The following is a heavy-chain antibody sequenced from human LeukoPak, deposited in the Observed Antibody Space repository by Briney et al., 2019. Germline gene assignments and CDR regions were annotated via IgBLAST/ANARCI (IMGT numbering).Heavy chain of an antibody. V-gene: IGHV3-15*01. J-gene: IGHJ4*02. CDR2: IKSKTDGGTT. CDR1: GFTFTTAW. D-gene: IGHD6-13*01. Sequence: PGGSLRLSCAASGFTFTTAWMSWVRQAPGKGLEWVGRIKSKTDGGTTDYAAPVKGRFTISRDDSKNTLYLQMNSLKTEDTAVYYCTTEIAAAGTSHFDYWGQGTLVTVSS. CDR3: TTEIAAAGTSHFDY.